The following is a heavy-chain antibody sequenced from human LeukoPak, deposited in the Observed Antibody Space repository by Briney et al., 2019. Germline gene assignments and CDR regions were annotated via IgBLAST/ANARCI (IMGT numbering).Heavy chain of an antibody. D-gene: IGHD2-8*02. J-gene: IGHJ4*02. V-gene: IGHV3-33*01. CDR3: ARDGLLGYFDY. CDR1: GFTFSYYG. CDR2: IWNDATNK. Sequence: GGSLRLSCATSGFTFSYYGMHWVRQAPGKGLEWVAVIWNDATNKYYADSVKGRFTISRDNSKNTLYLQMNSLRAEDTAVYYYARDGLLGYFDYWGQGTLVTVSS.